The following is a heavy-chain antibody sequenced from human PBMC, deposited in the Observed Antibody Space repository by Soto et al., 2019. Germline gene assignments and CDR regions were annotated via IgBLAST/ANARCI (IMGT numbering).Heavy chain of an antibody. V-gene: IGHV5-51*01. CDR3: ARTASHGALLMTYYFDY. J-gene: IGHJ4*02. D-gene: IGHD2-8*01. Sequence: GESLKISCNGSGYSFTSYWIGWVRQIPGKGLEWMGIIYPGDSDTRYSPSFQGQVTISADKSISTAYLQWSSLKASDNAMYYCARTASHGALLMTYYFDYWGQGTLVTVSS. CDR1: GYSFTSYW. CDR2: IYPGDSDT.